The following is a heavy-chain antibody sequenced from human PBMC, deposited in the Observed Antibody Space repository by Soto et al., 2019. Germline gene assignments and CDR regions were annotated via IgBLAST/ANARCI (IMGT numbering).Heavy chain of an antibody. J-gene: IGHJ6*02. CDR2: ISYDGSNK. CDR1: GFTFSSYA. D-gene: IGHD6-13*01. V-gene: IGHV3-30-3*01. Sequence: QVQLVESGGGVVQPGRSLRLSCAASGFTFSSYAMHWVRQAPGKGLEWVAVISYDGSNKYYAASVKGRFTISRDNSKNTLYLQMNSLRAEDTAVYYCARVIAADYYGMDVWGQGTTVTVSS. CDR3: ARVIAADYYGMDV.